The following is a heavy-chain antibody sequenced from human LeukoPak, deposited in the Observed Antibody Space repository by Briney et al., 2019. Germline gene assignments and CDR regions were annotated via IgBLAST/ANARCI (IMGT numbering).Heavy chain of an antibody. Sequence: NPSETLSLTCTVSGGSFSNYYWSWLRQPPGKGLEWIGYVYYSGGTNYNPSLKSRVTISVDTSKNQLSLNLSSVTAADTAVYYCARHPTALVTYGFDPWGQGTLVTVSS. CDR3: ARHPTALVTYGFDP. D-gene: IGHD5-18*01. CDR1: GGSFSNYY. J-gene: IGHJ5*02. V-gene: IGHV4-59*08. CDR2: VYYSGGT.